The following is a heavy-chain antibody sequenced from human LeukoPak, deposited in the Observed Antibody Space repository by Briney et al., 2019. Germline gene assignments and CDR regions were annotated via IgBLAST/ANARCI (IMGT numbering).Heavy chain of an antibody. D-gene: IGHD6-13*01. Sequence: SETLSLTCAVYGGSFSGYYWSWIRQPPGKGLEWIGEINHSGSTNYNPSLKSRVTISVDTSKNQFSLKLSSVTAADTAVYYCASGGSSWGGYFDYWGQGTLVTVSS. V-gene: IGHV4-34*01. CDR1: GGSFSGYY. CDR2: INHSGST. J-gene: IGHJ4*02. CDR3: ASGGSSWGGYFDY.